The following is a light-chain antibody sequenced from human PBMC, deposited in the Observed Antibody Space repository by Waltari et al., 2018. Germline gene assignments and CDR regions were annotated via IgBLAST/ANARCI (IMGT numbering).Light chain of an antibody. CDR1: ESVSSSH. CDR2: AES. Sequence: EIVLTQSPGTLSLSPGERATLSCRASESVSSSHLAWYQQKPGQAPRLLIYAESYRATGIPDRFSGSGSGTDFTLTISRLAPDDFAVYYCQQFGSSPFTFGGGTKVEIK. J-gene: IGKJ4*01. CDR3: QQFGSSPFT. V-gene: IGKV3-20*01.